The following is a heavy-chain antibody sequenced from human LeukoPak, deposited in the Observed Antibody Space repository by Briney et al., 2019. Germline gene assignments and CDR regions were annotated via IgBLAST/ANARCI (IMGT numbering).Heavy chain of an antibody. CDR3: ARGVTARGFYYYMDV. D-gene: IGHD2-21*02. J-gene: IGHJ6*03. V-gene: IGHV1-69*06. CDR2: IIPTFGTA. Sequence: SVKVSCKASGGTFSSYAISWVRQAPGQGLEWMGGIIPTFGTANYAQKFQGRVTITADKSTSTAYMELSSLRSEDTAVYYCARGVTARGFYYYMDVWGKGTTVTISS. CDR1: GGTFSSYA.